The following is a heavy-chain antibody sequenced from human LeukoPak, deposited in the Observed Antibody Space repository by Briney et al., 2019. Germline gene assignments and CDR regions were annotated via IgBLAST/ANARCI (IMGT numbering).Heavy chain of an antibody. CDR1: GGSMSGYY. CDR2: IYYTGST. D-gene: IGHD6-19*01. CDR3: ARGKAVAGAPLTY. V-gene: IGHV4-59*01. Sequence: PSETLSLTCTVSGGSMSGYYWSWIRQSPGKGLEWIGYIYYTGSTNYNPSLKSRVTISADTSKNQFSLKVTSVSAADTAVYYCARGKAVAGAPLTYWGQGTLVTVSS. J-gene: IGHJ4*02.